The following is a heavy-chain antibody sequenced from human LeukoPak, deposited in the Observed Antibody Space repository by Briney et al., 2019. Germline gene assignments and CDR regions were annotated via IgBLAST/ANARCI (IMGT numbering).Heavy chain of an antibody. V-gene: IGHV1-69*13. D-gene: IGHD6-19*01. CDR3: ARARRLAVAVPYDY. Sequence: ASVKVSCRASGYTFTGYYMSWVRQAPGQGLEWMGGIIPIFGTANYAQKFQGRVTITADESTSTAYMELSSLRSEDTAVYYCARARRLAVAVPYDYWGQGTLVTVSS. CDR2: IIPIFGTA. J-gene: IGHJ4*02. CDR1: GYTFTGYY.